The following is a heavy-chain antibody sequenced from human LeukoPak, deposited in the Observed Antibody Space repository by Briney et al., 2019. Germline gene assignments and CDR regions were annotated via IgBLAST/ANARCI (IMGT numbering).Heavy chain of an antibody. D-gene: IGHD3-22*01. CDR3: ARLHYYDSSGYYPDLDY. Sequence: SETLSLTCTVSGGSISSSSYYWGWIRQPPGKGLEWIGSIYYSGSTYYNPSLKSRVTISVDTSKNQFSLKLSSVTAADTAVYYCARLHYYDSSGYYPDLDYWGQGTLVTVSS. CDR2: IYYSGST. V-gene: IGHV4-39*07. J-gene: IGHJ4*02. CDR1: GGSISSSSYY.